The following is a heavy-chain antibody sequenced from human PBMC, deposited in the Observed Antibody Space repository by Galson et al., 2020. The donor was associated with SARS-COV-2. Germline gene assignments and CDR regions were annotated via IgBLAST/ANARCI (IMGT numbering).Heavy chain of an antibody. V-gene: IGHV3-30*02. J-gene: IGHJ4*02. CDR1: GFTFSSYG. Sequence: GRSLRLSCAASGFTFSSYGMHWVRQAAGKGLEWLTFIRYDGSNKYYVDSVKVRFTIPRDNSKNTLYLQMNSLRTDDTAVYYCAKAGVGSMYFDYWGQGVLVTVSS. CDR3: AKAGVGSMYFDY. CDR2: IRYDGSNK. D-gene: IGHD1-26*01.